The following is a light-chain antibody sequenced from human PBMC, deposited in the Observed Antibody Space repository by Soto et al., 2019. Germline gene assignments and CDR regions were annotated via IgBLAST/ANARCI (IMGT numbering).Light chain of an antibody. Sequence: EIVLTQSPGTLSLSPGERATLSCRASQSVSNNYLAWYQQKPGQAPRLLIYGVSSRATGIPDRFSGSGSGTDFTLTISRLEPEDFAVYYCQQYGSSPPLTFGGGTRVDIK. J-gene: IGKJ4*01. CDR3: QQYGSSPPLT. V-gene: IGKV3-20*01. CDR2: GVS. CDR1: QSVSNNY.